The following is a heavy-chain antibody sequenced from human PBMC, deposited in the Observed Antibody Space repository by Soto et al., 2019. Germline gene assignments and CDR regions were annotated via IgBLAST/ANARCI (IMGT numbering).Heavy chain of an antibody. V-gene: IGHV4-59*12. Sequence: PSETLSLTCTVSGGSISSYYWSRIRQPSGKGVEWCGYIYYSGHTDYTPSLKSRVTMSVDASKNQFSLRLASMTAADTAVYYCVASLAASGLNWLDPWGRGTLVTVSS. CDR1: GGSISSYY. J-gene: IGHJ5*02. CDR3: VASLAASGLNWLDP. CDR2: IYYSGHT. D-gene: IGHD6-13*01.